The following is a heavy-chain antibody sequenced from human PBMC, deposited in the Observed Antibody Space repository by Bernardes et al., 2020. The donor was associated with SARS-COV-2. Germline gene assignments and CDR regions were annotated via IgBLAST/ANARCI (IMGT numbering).Heavy chain of an antibody. CDR2: IKHSGSN. Sequence: SETLSLTCAVYGGSFSGYDGSWIRQLPGKGLEWIGVIKHSGSNNYNASLKRRITISVDTSKNQFSLKLSSVTAADTAVYYCARSRKVPYYYYYMDDWGKGTTVTVSS. CDR3: ARSRKVPYYYYYMDD. CDR1: GGSFSGYD. V-gene: IGHV4-34*01. D-gene: IGHD3-10*01. J-gene: IGHJ6*03.